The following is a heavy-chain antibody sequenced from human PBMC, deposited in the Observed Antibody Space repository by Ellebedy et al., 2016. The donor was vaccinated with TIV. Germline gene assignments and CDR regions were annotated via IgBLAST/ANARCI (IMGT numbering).Heavy chain of an antibody. V-gene: IGHV1-46*01. CDR2: INPSGGST. D-gene: IGHD2-2*01. CDR1: GYTFTSYY. J-gene: IGHJ4*02. CDR3: ARDRVYCSSTSCYDRFDY. Sequence: AASVKVSCKASGYTFTSYYMHWARQAPGQGLEWMGIINPSGGSTSYAQKFQGRVTMTRDTSTSTVYMALSSLRSEDTAVYYCARDRVYCSSTSCYDRFDYWGQGTLVTVSS.